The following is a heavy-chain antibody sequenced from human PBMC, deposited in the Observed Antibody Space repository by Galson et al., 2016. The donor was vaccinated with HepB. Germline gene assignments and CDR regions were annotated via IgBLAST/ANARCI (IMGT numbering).Heavy chain of an antibody. CDR3: ASHEGYSNGWSD. J-gene: IGHJ4*02. D-gene: IGHD6-19*01. CDR1: GFTFSRYD. V-gene: IGHV3-13*01. Sequence: SLRLSCAASGFTFSRYDLHWVRQATGKGLEWVSAIGTIGDSYYSDSVKGRFTISRDNSKNTLYLQMNSLKAEDTAVYYCASHEGYSNGWSDWGQGTLVTVSS. CDR2: IGTIGDS.